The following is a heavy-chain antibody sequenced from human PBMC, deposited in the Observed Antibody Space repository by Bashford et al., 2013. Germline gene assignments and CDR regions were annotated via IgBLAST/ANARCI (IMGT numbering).Heavy chain of an antibody. CDR2: IDPSDSYT. CDR1: GYTFTTYW. D-gene: IGHD6-6*01. J-gene: IGHJ6*02. Sequence: GESLKISCQGSGYTFTTYWISWVRQMPGKGLEWMGRIDPSDSYTSYRTSLQGHVTMSVDKSTNTAYLQWSSLKASDTAMYYCARSYSSSSKYYYYYAMDVWGQGTTVTVSS. V-gene: IGHV5-10-1*01. CDR3: ARSYSSSSKYYYYYAMDV.